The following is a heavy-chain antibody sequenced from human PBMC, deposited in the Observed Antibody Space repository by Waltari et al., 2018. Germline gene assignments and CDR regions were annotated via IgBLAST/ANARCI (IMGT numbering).Heavy chain of an antibody. CDR1: GFTVSSNY. D-gene: IGHD3-10*01. CDR3: ARATYSYGSGSYPFDY. Sequence: EVQLVESGGGLIQPGGSLRLSCAASGFTVSSNYMNWVRQAPGKGLEWVSVIYSGGTTYYADSGKGRFTISRDNSKNTLYLQMNRLTAEDTAVYYCARATYSYGSGSYPFDYWGQGTLVTVSS. CDR2: IYSGGTT. J-gene: IGHJ4*02. V-gene: IGHV3-53*01.